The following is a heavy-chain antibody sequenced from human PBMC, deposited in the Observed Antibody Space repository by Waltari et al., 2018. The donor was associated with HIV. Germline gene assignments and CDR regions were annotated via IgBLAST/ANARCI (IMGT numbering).Heavy chain of an antibody. V-gene: IGHV3-21*02. CDR2: ISSSGNFK. CDR1: GFIFISYS. Sequence: EVQLVESGGGPVKPGESLRVSCVTSGFIFISYSLTSVREAPGKGPEWVSSISSSGNFKHYADSVKGRFTISRDNAENSLYLQMNGLRAEDTAIYYCARDSRGSTWSLNWFDPWGQGTLVTVSS. D-gene: IGHD6-6*01. J-gene: IGHJ5*02. CDR3: ARDSRGSTWSLNWFDP.